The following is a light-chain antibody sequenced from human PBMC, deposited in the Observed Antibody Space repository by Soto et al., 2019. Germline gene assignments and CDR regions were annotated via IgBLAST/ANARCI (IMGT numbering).Light chain of an antibody. Sequence: QSVLTQPPSVSGAPGQRVTISCTGSSSNIGAGYDVHWYQQLPGTAPKLLIYGNSNRPSGVPDRFSGSKSGTSASLAITGLQAEDEAYYCCQYYGSILSGLVFGTGTKLTVL. CDR1: SSNIGAGYD. CDR3: QYYGSILSGLV. V-gene: IGLV1-40*01. CDR2: GNS. J-gene: IGLJ1*01.